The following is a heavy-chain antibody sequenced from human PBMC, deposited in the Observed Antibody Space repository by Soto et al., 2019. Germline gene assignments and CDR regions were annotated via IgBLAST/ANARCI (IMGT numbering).Heavy chain of an antibody. D-gene: IGHD2-15*01. CDR1: GGSFSGYY. CDR3: ARGWGYCSGGSCYKDYYYYMDV. Sequence: QVQLQQWGAGLLKPSETLSLTCAVYGGSFSGYYWSWIRQPPGKGLEWIGEINHSGSTNYNPSLTSRVTISVDTSKNQFSLKLSSVTAADTAVYYCARGWGYCSGGSCYKDYYYYMDVWGKGTTVTVSS. CDR2: INHSGST. J-gene: IGHJ6*03. V-gene: IGHV4-34*01.